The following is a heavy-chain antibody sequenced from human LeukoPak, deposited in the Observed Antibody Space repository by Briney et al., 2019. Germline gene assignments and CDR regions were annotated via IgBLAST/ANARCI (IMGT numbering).Heavy chain of an antibody. CDR2: INTDMSST. Sequence: PGGSLRLSCVASGFTFSDYWMHWVRQAPGKGLVWVSRINTDMSSTIYTDSVKGRFTISRDNSKNTLYLQMSSLGAEDTAVYYCARHWQYDNWGQGTLVTVSS. V-gene: IGHV3-74*01. CDR3: ARHWQYDN. D-gene: IGHD1-1*01. CDR1: GFTFSDYW. J-gene: IGHJ4*02.